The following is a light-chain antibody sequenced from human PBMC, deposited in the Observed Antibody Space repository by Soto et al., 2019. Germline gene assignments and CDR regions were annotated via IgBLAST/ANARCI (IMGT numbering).Light chain of an antibody. V-gene: IGKV3-11*01. CDR2: GAS. Sequence: EIVLTQSPSTLTLSPGERATLSCRASQSVGTYVSLFQQKPGHPPRLLISGASNRAAGIPARFSGSGSGTDFSLTISSLEPEDFAVYYCQQNSNLQGTFGQGTKVDIK. J-gene: IGKJ1*01. CDR3: QQNSNLQGT. CDR1: QSVGTY.